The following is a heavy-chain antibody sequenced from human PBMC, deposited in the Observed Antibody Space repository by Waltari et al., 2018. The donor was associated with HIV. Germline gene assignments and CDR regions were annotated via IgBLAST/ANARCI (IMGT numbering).Heavy chain of an antibody. CDR3: ARVSYDILTGFYYYYGMDV. D-gene: IGHD3-9*01. V-gene: IGHV4-59*01. CDR2: IDYSGST. Sequence: QVQLQESGPGLVKPSETLSLPCTVSGCSTRSYYWSWIRQPPGKGLEWVGYIDYSGSTNYNPSLKSRVTISVDTSKNQFSLKLSSVTAADTAVYYCARVSYDILTGFYYYYGMDVWGQGTTVTVSS. J-gene: IGHJ6*02. CDR1: GCSTRSYY.